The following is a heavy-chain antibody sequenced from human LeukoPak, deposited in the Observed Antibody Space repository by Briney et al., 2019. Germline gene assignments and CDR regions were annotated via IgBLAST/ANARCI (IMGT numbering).Heavy chain of an antibody. J-gene: IGHJ6*02. Sequence: ASVKVSCKASGYTFTSYAMHWVRQAPGQRLEWMGWINAGNGNTKYSQKFQGRVTITRDTSASTAYMELSSLRSEDTAVYYCARFKDYDYVWGSYGMDVWGQGTTVTVSS. D-gene: IGHD3-16*01. CDR2: INAGNGNT. CDR1: GYTFTSYA. V-gene: IGHV1-3*01. CDR3: ARFKDYDYVWGSYGMDV.